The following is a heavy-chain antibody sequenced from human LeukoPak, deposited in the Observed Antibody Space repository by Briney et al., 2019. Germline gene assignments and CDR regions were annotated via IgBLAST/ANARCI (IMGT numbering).Heavy chain of an antibody. J-gene: IGHJ4*02. CDR1: GYSFTNYW. CDR3: ARRHSRDDYGDYDDY. D-gene: IGHD4-17*01. Sequence: KPGESLKTSCKGSGYSFTNYWIGWVRQKPGKGLEWMGIIYPGDSDTRYSPSFQGQVTISADKSTSTAYLQWDSLKASDTAMYYCARRHSRDDYGDYDDYWGQGTLVTVSS. V-gene: IGHV5-51*03. CDR2: IYPGDSDT.